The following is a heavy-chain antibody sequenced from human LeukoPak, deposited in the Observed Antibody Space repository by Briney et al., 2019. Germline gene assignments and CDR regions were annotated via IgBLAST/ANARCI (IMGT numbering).Heavy chain of an antibody. CDR1: GFTFSSYS. CDR3: ARDVTLRGRPAALYNWFDP. V-gene: IGHV3-21*01. J-gene: IGHJ5*02. CDR2: ISSSSSYI. Sequence: PGGSLRLSCAASGFTFSSYSMNWVRQAPGKGLERVSSISSSSSYIYYADSVKGRFTISRDNAKNSLYLQMNSLRAEDTAVYYCARDVTLRGRPAALYNWFDPWGQGTLVTVSS. D-gene: IGHD2-2*01.